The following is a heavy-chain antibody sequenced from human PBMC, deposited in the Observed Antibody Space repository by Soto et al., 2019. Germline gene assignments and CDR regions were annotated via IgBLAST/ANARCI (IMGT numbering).Heavy chain of an antibody. J-gene: IGHJ6*02. CDR1: GFTFSSYS. CDR2: ISSSSSYI. V-gene: IGHV3-21*01. D-gene: IGHD4-17*01. CDR3: ASTVTNIYYYYGMDV. Sequence: LRLSCAASGFTFSSYSMNWVRQAPGKGLEWVSSISSSSSYIYYADSVKGRFTISRDNAKNSLYLQMNSLRAEDTAVYYCASTVTNIYYYYGMDVWGQGTTVTVSS.